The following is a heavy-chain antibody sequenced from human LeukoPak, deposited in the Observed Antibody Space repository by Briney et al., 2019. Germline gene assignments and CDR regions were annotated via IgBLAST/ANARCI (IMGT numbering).Heavy chain of an antibody. CDR1: GFTFSSFS. CDR3: ARIEGSYSYFDC. Sequence: PGGSLRLSCAASGFTFSSFSMNWVRQAPGKGLEWVSSITSSSGYIYYADSVRGRFTISRDNAKNSLYLQINSLSAEHTAVYYCARIEGSYSYFDCWGGGTLLTVSS. V-gene: IGHV3-21*01. J-gene: IGHJ4*02. CDR2: ITSSSGYI. D-gene: IGHD1-26*01.